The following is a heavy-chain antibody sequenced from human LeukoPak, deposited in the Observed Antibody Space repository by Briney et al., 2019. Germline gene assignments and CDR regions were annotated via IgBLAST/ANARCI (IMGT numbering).Heavy chain of an antibody. CDR3: AREEGVRNWFDP. CDR1: GGSISSSSYY. J-gene: IGHJ5*02. V-gene: IGHV4-39*07. D-gene: IGHD3-10*01. CDR2: IYYSGST. Sequence: SETLSLTCTVSGGSISSSSYYWGWIRQPPGKGLEWIGSIYYSGSTYYNPSLKSRVTISVDKSKNQFSLKLSSVTAADTAVYYCAREEGVRNWFDPWGQGTLVSVSS.